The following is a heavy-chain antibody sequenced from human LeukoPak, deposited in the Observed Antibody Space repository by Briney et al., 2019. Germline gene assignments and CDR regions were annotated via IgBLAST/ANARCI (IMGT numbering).Heavy chain of an antibody. CDR3: ARDHSGYLTYYFDY. CDR1: GFTVSNNY. V-gene: IGHV3-53*01. CDR2: IYSGGST. J-gene: IGHJ4*02. D-gene: IGHD3-22*01. Sequence: GGSLRLSCAASGFTVSNNYMSWVRQAPGKGLEWVSVIYSGGSTYYADSVKGRFTISRDNSKNTLYLQMNSLRAEDTAVYYCARDHSGYLTYYFDYWGQGTLVTVSS.